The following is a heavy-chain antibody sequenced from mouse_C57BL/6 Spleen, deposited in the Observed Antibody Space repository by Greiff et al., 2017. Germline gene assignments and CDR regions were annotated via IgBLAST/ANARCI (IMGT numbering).Heavy chain of an antibody. CDR1: GYTFTDYY. Sequence: VQLQQSGPELVKPGASVKISCKASGYTFTDYYINWVKQRPGQGLEWIGWIFPGSGSTYYNEKFKGKATLTVDKSSSTAYMLLSSLTSEDSAVYFCAREGAYYGSSSWFAYWGQGTLVTVSA. CDR2: IFPGSGST. D-gene: IGHD1-1*01. V-gene: IGHV1-75*01. CDR3: AREGAYYGSSSWFAY. J-gene: IGHJ3*01.